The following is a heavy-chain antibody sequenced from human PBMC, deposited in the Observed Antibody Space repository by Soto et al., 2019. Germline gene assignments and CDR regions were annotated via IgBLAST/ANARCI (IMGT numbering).Heavy chain of an antibody. V-gene: IGHV4-4*02. CDR2: IYHSWST. Sequence: SETLSLTCAVSGGSISSSNWWSWVRQPPGKGLEWIGEIYHSWSTNYNPSLKSRVTISVDKSKNQFSLKLSSVTAADTAVYYCARDVRLGRDYYYYGMGVWGQGTTVTVSS. CDR1: GGSISSSNW. D-gene: IGHD1-1*01. CDR3: ARDVRLGRDYYYYGMGV. J-gene: IGHJ6*02.